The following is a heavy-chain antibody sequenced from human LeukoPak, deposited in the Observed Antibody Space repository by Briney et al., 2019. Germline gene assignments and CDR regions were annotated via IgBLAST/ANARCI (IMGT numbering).Heavy chain of an antibody. CDR2: ISYDGSNK. CDR1: GFTFSSYA. D-gene: IGHD5-18*01. Sequence: GGSLRLSCAASGFTFSSYAMHWVRQAPGKGLEWVAVISYDGSNKYYADSVKGRFTISRDNSKNTLYLQMNSLRAEDTAVYYCARVVQSYGAFDIWGQGTMVTVSS. J-gene: IGHJ3*02. V-gene: IGHV3-30*04. CDR3: ARVVQSYGAFDI.